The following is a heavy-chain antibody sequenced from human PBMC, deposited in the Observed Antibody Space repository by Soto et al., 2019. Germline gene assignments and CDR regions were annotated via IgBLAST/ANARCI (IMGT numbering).Heavy chain of an antibody. J-gene: IGHJ4*02. CDR3: AKCHYDILTGVDY. D-gene: IGHD3-9*01. Sequence: PGGSLRLSCAASGFTFSSYGMHWVRQAPGKGLEWVAVISYDGSNKYYADSVKGRFTISRDNSKNTLYLQMNSLRAEDTAVYYCAKCHYDILTGVDYWGQGTLVTVSS. CDR1: GFTFSSYG. CDR2: ISYDGSNK. V-gene: IGHV3-30*18.